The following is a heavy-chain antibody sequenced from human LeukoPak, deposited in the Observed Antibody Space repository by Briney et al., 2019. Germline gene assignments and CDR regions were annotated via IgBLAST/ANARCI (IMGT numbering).Heavy chain of an antibody. CDR2: IYYSGGT. J-gene: IGHJ4*02. V-gene: IGHV4-39*01. CDR1: AGSISSRSYY. CDR3: VGVGAITWVY. Sequence: SVTLSLTCTVSAGSISSRSYYWGWIRQPPGKGLELIGSIYYSGGTYYNPSLKSRVTISVDTSKNQFSLKLSSVTAAVTAVYYCVGVGAITWVYWGRETLVTVSS. D-gene: IGHD1-26*01.